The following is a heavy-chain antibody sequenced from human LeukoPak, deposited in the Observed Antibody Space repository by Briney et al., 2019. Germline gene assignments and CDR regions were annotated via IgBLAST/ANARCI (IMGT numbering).Heavy chain of an antibody. CDR3: AKVLRPDTVTTYEYFQQ. D-gene: IGHD4-17*01. J-gene: IGHJ1*01. CDR2: IRGGAGIT. Sequence: GGSLRLSCAASGFIFSDFAMSWVRQGPGKGLEWVSSIRGGAGITYYADSVKGRFTVSRDNSKNTLYLQMNGLRAEDTAVYYCAKVLRPDTVTTYEYFQQWGQGTLVTVSS. CDR1: GFIFSDFA. V-gene: IGHV3-23*01.